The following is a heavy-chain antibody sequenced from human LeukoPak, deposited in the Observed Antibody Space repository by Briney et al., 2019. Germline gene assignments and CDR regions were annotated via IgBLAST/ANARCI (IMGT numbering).Heavy chain of an antibody. CDR1: GFTFSTYA. CDR3: VKDLYGWEPKSGDY. Sequence: PGGSLRLSCSASGFTFSTYAMHWVRQAPGKGLEYVSAISSNGISTYYADSVKSRFTIPRDNSKNTLYLQMSSLRAEDTAVYYCVKDLYGWEPKSGDYWGQGTLVTVSS. D-gene: IGHD1-26*01. CDR2: ISSNGIST. V-gene: IGHV3-64D*09. J-gene: IGHJ4*02.